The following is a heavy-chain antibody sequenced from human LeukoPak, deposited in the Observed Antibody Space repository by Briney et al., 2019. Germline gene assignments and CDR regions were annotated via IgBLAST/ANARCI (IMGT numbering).Heavy chain of an antibody. V-gene: IGHV4-59*12. J-gene: IGHJ4*02. Sequence: PSETLSLTCTVSGGSISSYYWSWIRQPPGKGLEWIGYIYYSGSTNYNPSLKSRVTISVDTSKNQFSLKLSSVTAADTAVYYCARGELWFYYWGQGTLVTVSS. CDR2: IYYSGST. D-gene: IGHD5-18*01. CDR3: ARGELWFYY. CDR1: GGSISSYY.